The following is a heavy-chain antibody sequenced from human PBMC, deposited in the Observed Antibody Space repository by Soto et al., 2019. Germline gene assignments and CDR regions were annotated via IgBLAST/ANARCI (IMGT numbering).Heavy chain of an antibody. J-gene: IGHJ6*03. CDR3: ARGGYSGYEEIYYYYYMDV. CDR1: GGSISSYY. V-gene: IGHV4-59*01. D-gene: IGHD5-12*01. CDR2: IYYSGST. Sequence: SETLSLTCTVSGGSISSYYWSWIRQPPGKGLEWIGYIYYSGSTDYNPSLKSRVTISVDTSKNQFSLKLSSVTAADTAVYYCARGGYSGYEEIYYYYYMDVWGKGTTVTVS.